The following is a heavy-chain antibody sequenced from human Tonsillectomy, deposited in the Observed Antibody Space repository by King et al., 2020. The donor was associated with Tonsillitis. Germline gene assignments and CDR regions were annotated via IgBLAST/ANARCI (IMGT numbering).Heavy chain of an antibody. J-gene: IGHJ4*02. CDR2: IFYSGST. CDR1: GGSISSGDYC. D-gene: IGHD3-3*01. Sequence: QLQESGPGLAKPSQTLSLTCTVSGGSISSGDYCWSWIRQPPGKGLEWIGYIFYSGSTYHNPSLKSRVSMSVDTSKNQFSLKLSSVTAADTAVYYCARWGVVIKGFDYWGQGALVTVSS. V-gene: IGHV4-31*03. CDR3: ARWGVVIKGFDY.